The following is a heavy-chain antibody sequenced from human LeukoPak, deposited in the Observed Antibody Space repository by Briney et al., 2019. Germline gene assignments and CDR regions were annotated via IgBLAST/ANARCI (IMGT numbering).Heavy chain of an antibody. V-gene: IGHV3-21*01. J-gene: IGHJ5*02. CDR1: GFTFSSYS. CDR3: AREDYDFWCDVKNWFDP. Sequence: GGSLRLSCAASGFTFSSYSMNWVRQAPGEGLEWVSSISSSSSYIYYADSVKGRFTISRDNAKNSLYLQMNSLRAEDTAVYYCAREDYDFWCDVKNWFDPWGQGTLVTVSS. D-gene: IGHD3-3*01. CDR2: ISSSSSYI.